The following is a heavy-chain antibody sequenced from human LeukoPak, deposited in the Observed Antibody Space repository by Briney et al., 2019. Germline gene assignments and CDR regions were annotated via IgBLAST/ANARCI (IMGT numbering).Heavy chain of an antibody. CDR1: GFSFSTYG. CDR3: ATAYDTRFDS. Sequence: PGGSLRLSCAASGFSFSTYGMHWLRQAPGQGLEWVAFIRYDGSDKYEDSVKGRFTISRDNSKNTLYVQMNSLRPEDTAMYYCATAYDTRFDSWGQGTLVTVSS. J-gene: IGHJ4*02. V-gene: IGHV3-30*02. D-gene: IGHD3-22*01. CDR2: IRYDGSDK.